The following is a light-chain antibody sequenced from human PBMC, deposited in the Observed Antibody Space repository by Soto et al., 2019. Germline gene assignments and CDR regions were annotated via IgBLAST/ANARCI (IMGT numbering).Light chain of an antibody. CDR2: GSS. J-gene: IGKJ1*01. CDR1: HSISDT. CDR3: QQYNSWPRT. Sequence: EIVMTQSPATLSVSPGERATLSCRASHSISDTLAWYQQKPGQAPRLLIFGSSTRAPGIPARFSDSGSETEFTLTITALQSEDFAVYYCQQYNSWPRTFGQGTKVEFK. V-gene: IGKV3-15*01.